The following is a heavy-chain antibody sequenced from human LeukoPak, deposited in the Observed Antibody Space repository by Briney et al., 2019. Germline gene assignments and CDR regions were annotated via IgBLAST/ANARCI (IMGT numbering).Heavy chain of an antibody. J-gene: IGHJ5*02. CDR3: ARADSTALAFDP. CDR2: IYYSGST. V-gene: IGHV4-59*01. D-gene: IGHD2-15*01. Sequence: SETLSLTCTASGGSISSYYWSWIQQPPGKGLEWIGYIYYSGSTNYNPSLKSRVTISVDTSKNQFSLKLSSVTAADTAVYYCARADSTALAFDPWGQGTLVTVSS. CDR1: GGSISSYY.